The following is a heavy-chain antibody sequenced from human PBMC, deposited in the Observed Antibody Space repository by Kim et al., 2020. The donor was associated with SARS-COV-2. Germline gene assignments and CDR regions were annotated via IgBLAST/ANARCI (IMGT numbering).Heavy chain of an antibody. CDR3: ARSSSGSYLGL. D-gene: IGHD1-26*01. J-gene: IGHJ3*01. Sequence: SETLSLTCTVSGGSFSPYFYNWVRQSPGKGLEWIGNVYYTGNPNYNPSLRSRVSMSVDMPKSQVYLNLSSVTAADTAVYYCARSSSGSYLGLWGQGTSVTVSA. V-gene: IGHV4-59*13. CDR1: GGSFSPYF. CDR2: VYYTGNP.